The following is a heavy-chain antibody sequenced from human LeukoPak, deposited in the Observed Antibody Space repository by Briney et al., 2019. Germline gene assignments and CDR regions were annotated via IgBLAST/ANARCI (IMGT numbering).Heavy chain of an antibody. CDR3: ARAPHNTADYYYYYYMDV. D-gene: IGHD4-17*01. V-gene: IGHV1-2*02. CDR2: INPNSGGT. Sequence: ASVKVSCKASGYTFTGYYMHWVRQAPGQGLEWMGWINPNSGGTNYAQKFQGRVTMTRDTSISTAYMELSRLRSDDTAVYHCARAPHNTADYYYYYYMDVWGKGTTVTVSS. J-gene: IGHJ6*03. CDR1: GYTFTGYY.